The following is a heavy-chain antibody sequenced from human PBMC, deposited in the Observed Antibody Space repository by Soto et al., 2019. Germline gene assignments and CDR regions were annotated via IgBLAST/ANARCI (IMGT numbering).Heavy chain of an antibody. V-gene: IGHV3-23*01. Sequence: GGSLRLSCAASGFTFSSYAMSWVRQAPGKGLEWVSAISGSGGSTYYADSVKGRFTISRDNSKNTLYLQMNSLRAEDTAVYYCAIVQQLSLARNPFDFRGQGTLVTGS. J-gene: IGHJ4*02. CDR3: AIVQQLSLARNPFDF. CDR2: ISGSGGST. CDR1: GFTFSSYA. D-gene: IGHD3-16*02.